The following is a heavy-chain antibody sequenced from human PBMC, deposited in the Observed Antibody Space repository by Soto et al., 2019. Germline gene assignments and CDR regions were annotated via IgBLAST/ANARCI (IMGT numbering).Heavy chain of an antibody. CDR3: AREYDILNWFDT. V-gene: IGHV3-48*01. J-gene: IGHJ5*02. CDR2: ISSSSSTI. Sequence: EVQLVESGGGLVQPGGSLRLSCAASGFTFSSYSMNWVRQAPGKGLEWVSYISSSSSTIYYADSVKGRFTISSDKAKNSLYLQMTSLRAEDTAVYYCAREYDILNWFDTWGQGTLVTVSS. CDR1: GFTFSSYS. D-gene: IGHD3-9*01.